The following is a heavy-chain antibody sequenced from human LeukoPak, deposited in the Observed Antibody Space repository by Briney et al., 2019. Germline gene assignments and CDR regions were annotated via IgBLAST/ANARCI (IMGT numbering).Heavy chain of an antibody. CDR1: GYTFTGYY. CDR3: VRDSSGWYHWFDP. V-gene: IGHV1-2*02. Sequence: EASVKVSCKASGYTFTGYYMHWVRQAPGQGLEWMGWINPNSGGTNYAQKFQGRVTMTRDTSSSTAYMDLSRLRSDDPAGCSCVRDSSGWYHWFDPWGQGTLVTVSS. J-gene: IGHJ5*02. D-gene: IGHD6-19*01. CDR2: INPNSGGT.